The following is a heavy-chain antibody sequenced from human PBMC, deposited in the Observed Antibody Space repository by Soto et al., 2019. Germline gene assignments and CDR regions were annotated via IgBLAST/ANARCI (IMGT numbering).Heavy chain of an antibody. CDR2: LWYDGSNK. D-gene: IGHD5-18*01. Sequence: AGSLTPSCAASGFSFSSYGMHWVRQAPGKGLEWVAGLWYDGSNKNYADSVKGRFTISRDNSKNMLYLQMNSLRAEDTAVYYCARARGNNYALEYWGQGTQVTVSS. J-gene: IGHJ4*02. CDR1: GFSFSSYG. CDR3: ARARGNNYALEY. V-gene: IGHV3-33*01.